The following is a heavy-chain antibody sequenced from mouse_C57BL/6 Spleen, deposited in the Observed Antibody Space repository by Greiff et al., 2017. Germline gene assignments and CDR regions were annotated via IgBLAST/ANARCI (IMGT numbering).Heavy chain of an antibody. CDR3: ARGGGYDDGAWFAY. D-gene: IGHD2-2*01. Sequence: VHVKQSGPELVKPGASVKISCKASGYSFTDYNMNWVKQSNGKSLEWIGVINPNYGTTSYNQKFKGKATLTVDQSSSTAYMQLNSLTSEDSAVYYCARGGGYDDGAWFAYWGQGTLVTVSA. J-gene: IGHJ3*01. CDR2: INPNYGTT. V-gene: IGHV1-39*01. CDR1: GYSFTDYN.